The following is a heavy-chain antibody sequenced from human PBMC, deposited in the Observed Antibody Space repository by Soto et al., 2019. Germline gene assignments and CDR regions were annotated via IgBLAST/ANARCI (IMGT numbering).Heavy chain of an antibody. V-gene: IGHV4-39*01. CDR2: IYYSGST. D-gene: IGHD1-26*01. CDR1: GGSISSSSYY. J-gene: IGHJ3*02. CDR3: ARRSISGMNAFDI. Sequence: SETRSVTCTVAGGSISSSSYYWGWIRQPPGKGLEWIGSIYYSGSTYYNPSLKSRVTISVDTSKNQFSLKLSSVTAADTAVYYCARRSISGMNAFDIWGQGTMVTVSS.